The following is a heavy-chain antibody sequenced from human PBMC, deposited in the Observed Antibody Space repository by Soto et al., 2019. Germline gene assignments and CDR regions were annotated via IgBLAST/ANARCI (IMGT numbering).Heavy chain of an antibody. CDR2: IYYSGTT. CDR1: GGSVSSGTYS. J-gene: IGHJ6*02. V-gene: IGHV4-30-2*01. CDR3: ARGHYYYGMDV. Sequence: SETLSLTCTVSGGSVSSGTYSWSWVRQPPGKGLEWIGYIYYSGTTYYTPSLKSRLTMSMDRANDHFSLNLTSVTAADTAVYFCARGHYYYGMDVWGQGITVTVSS.